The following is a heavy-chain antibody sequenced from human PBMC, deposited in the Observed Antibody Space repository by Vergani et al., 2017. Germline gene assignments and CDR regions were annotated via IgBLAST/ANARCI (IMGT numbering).Heavy chain of an antibody. CDR3: ARAYNWNYGWMGAFDI. D-gene: IGHD1-7*01. J-gene: IGHJ3*02. CDR2: IKQDGSEK. V-gene: IGHV3-7*04. Sequence: EVQLLESGGGLVQPGGSLRLSCAASGFTFSSYWMSWVRQAPGKGLEWVANIKQDGSEKYYVDSVKGRFTISRDNAKNSLYLQKNSLRAEDTAVYYCARAYNWNYGWMGAFDIWGQGTMVIVSS. CDR1: GFTFSSYW.